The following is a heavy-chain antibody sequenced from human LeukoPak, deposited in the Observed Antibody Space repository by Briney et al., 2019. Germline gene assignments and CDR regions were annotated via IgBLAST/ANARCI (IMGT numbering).Heavy chain of an antibody. CDR1: GYTFTGYY. Sequence: ASVKVSCKASGYTFTGYYMHWVRQAPGQGLEWMGWINPNSGGTNYAQKFQGWVTMTRDTSTTTVHMELRGLRSEDTAVYYCARDQEGFDYWGQGTVVTVSS. V-gene: IGHV1-2*04. J-gene: IGHJ4*02. CDR3: ARDQEGFDY. CDR2: INPNSGGT.